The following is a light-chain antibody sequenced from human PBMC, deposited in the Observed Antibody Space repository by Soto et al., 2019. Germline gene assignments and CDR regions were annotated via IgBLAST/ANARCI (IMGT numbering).Light chain of an antibody. CDR2: QVN. V-gene: IGLV2-8*01. Sequence: QSALTQPPSASGSPGQSVTISCTGTSSDVGSSEYVSWYQQHPGKAPKLMIYQVNKRPSGVPDRFSGSRSGNTASLTVSGLQAEDEADYYCPSYTSSYNFVLGGGTKLTVL. J-gene: IGLJ1*01. CDR1: SSDVGSSEY. CDR3: PSYTSSYNFV.